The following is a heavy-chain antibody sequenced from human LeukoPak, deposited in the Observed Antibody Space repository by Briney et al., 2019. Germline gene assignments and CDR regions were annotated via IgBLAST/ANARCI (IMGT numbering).Heavy chain of an antibody. D-gene: IGHD3-10*01. Sequence: SQTLSLTCAISGDSINSGGYSWNWIRQPPGKGLEWIGYIYHSGSTSYSPSLKSRVTMSVDRSRNQFSLKLSSVTAADTAVYYCARDPSSGSFYGMDVWGKGTTVTVSS. CDR2: IYHSGST. CDR1: GDSINSGGYS. CDR3: ARDPSSGSFYGMDV. J-gene: IGHJ6*04. V-gene: IGHV4-30-2*01.